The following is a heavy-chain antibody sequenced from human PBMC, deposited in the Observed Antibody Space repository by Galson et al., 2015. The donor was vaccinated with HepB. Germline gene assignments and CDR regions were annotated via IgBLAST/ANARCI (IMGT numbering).Heavy chain of an antibody. V-gene: IGHV1-18*01. J-gene: IGHJ4*02. D-gene: IGHD3-10*01. CDR2: ISAYNGNT. Sequence: SVKVSCKASGYTFTSYGISWVRQAPRQGLEWMGWISAYNGNTNYAQKLQGRVTMTTDTSTSTAYMELRSLRSDDTAVYYCARDTKLWPTQNFDYWGQGTLVTVSS. CDR3: ARDTKLWPTQNFDY. CDR1: GYTFTSYG.